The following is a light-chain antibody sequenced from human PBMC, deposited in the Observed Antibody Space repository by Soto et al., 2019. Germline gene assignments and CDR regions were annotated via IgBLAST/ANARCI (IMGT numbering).Light chain of an antibody. J-gene: IGKJ1*01. Sequence: DIQMTQSPSTLSVSVGDRVTITCRASQSIDSCLAWYQQKPGKAPNLLIYKASSLESGVPSRFSGSGSGTEFTLAISSLQPDDFATYYCQQYNSYSSGTFGQGTKVDIK. CDR2: KAS. CDR1: QSIDSC. V-gene: IGKV1-5*03. CDR3: QQYNSYSSGT.